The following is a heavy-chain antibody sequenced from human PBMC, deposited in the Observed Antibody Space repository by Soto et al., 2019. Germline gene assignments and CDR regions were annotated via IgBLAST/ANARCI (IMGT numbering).Heavy chain of an antibody. D-gene: IGHD6-19*01. CDR1: GGSISSSSYY. Sequence: SETLSLTCTVSGGSISSSSYYWGWIRQPPGKGLEWIGSIYYSGSTYYNPSLKSRVTISVDTSKNQFSLKLSSVTAADTAVYYCARDSSGKARGYLDGMDVWGQGTTVTVSS. CDR3: ARDSSGKARGYLDGMDV. CDR2: IYYSGST. V-gene: IGHV4-39*01. J-gene: IGHJ6*02.